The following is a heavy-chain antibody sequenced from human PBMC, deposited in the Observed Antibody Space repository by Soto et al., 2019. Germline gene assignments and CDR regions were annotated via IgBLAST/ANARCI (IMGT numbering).Heavy chain of an antibody. CDR2: INPGDSDT. Sequence: PGESLKISCKASGYSFTSYWIAWVRQMPGKGLEWVGIINPGDSDTRYSPSFQGQVTISVDWSIGTAYLQWSSLKASDTAIYYCFIIYGAARRGFDYWGPGTLVTVST. CDR1: GYSFTSYW. J-gene: IGHJ4*02. V-gene: IGHV5-51*01. D-gene: IGHD2-8*01. CDR3: FIIYGAARRGFDY.